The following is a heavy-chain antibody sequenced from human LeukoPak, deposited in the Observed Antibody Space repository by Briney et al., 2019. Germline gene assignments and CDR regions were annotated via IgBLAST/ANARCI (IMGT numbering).Heavy chain of an antibody. CDR1: GFTFDDYA. D-gene: IGHD5-18*01. V-gene: IGHV3-9*01. CDR2: ISWNSAST. J-gene: IGHJ6*02. Sequence: SGGSLRLSCAASGFTFDDYAMHWVRQAPGKGLEWVSGISWNSASTGYADSVKGRFTISRDNAKNSLYLQMNGLRAEDTALYYCAKDSGYRAYYYYGMDVWGQGTTVTVSS. CDR3: AKDSGYRAYYYYGMDV.